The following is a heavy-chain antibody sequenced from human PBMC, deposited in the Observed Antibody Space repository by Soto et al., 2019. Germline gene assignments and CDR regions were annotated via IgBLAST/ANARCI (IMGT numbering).Heavy chain of an antibody. Sequence: SETLSLTCTVSGGSVSSGSYYWSWIRQPPGKGLEWIGYIYYSGSTNYNPSLKSRVTISVDTSKNQFSLKLSSVTAADTAVYYGARVFPSDYFIDDWGQGTLVTVAS. D-gene: IGHD4-17*01. CDR1: GGSVSSGSYY. CDR2: IYYSGST. J-gene: IGHJ4*02. V-gene: IGHV4-61*01. CDR3: ARVFPSDYFIDD.